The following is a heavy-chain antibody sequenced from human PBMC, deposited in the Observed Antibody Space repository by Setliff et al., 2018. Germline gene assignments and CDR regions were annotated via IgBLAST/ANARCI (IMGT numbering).Heavy chain of an antibody. V-gene: IGHV4-59*01. CDR3: AAVGIDAGGGWFDP. CDR2: IYYRGTT. D-gene: IGHD1-26*01. Sequence: PSETLSLTCTVSGGFIRDYYWNWIRQSPGKGLEWIGYIYYRGTTNYNSSLKSRVTISIDMSKNQFSLKLSSATAADTAVYFCAAVGIDAGGGWFDPWGHGIPVNVSS. J-gene: IGHJ5*02. CDR1: GGFIRDYY.